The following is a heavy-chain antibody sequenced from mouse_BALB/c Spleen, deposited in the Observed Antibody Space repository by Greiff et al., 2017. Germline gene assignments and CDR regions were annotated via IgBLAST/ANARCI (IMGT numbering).Heavy chain of an antibody. Sequence: VQLQQSGAELARPGASVKMSCKASGYTFTSYTMHWVKQRPGQGLEWIGYINPSSGYTNYNQKFKDKATLTADKSSSTAYMQLSSLASEDSAVYYCAKDYGNYEYFDVWGAGTTVTVSS. D-gene: IGHD2-1*01. CDR3: AKDYGNYEYFDV. V-gene: IGHV1-4*01. CDR2: INPSSGYT. CDR1: GYTFTSYT. J-gene: IGHJ1*01.